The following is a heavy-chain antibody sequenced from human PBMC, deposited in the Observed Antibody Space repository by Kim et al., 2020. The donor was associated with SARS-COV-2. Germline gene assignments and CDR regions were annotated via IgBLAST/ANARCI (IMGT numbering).Heavy chain of an antibody. CDR2: IRGSDGRT. CDR3: AEFQGYYYYNGMDV. Sequence: GGSLRLTCAASGFTFSSYAMSWVRQAPGKGQEWVSIIRGSDGRTYYADSAKGRLTITSENTKNTLYLHMHSLRAADTAVYFCAEFQGYYYYNGMDVWGPG. CDR1: GFTFSSYA. V-gene: IGHV3-23*01. J-gene: IGHJ6*02.